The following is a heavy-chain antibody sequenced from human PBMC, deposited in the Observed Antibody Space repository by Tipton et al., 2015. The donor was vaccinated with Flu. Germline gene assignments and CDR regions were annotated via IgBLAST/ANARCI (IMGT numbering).Heavy chain of an antibody. V-gene: IGHV4-59*08. CDR3: ARRSFSKTGTSKSGAFDV. J-gene: IGHJ3*01. CDR1: GGSINNYY. Sequence: LRLSCTVSGGSINNYYWSWIRQPPGKGLEWIGYIYYTGSTNYNPSLKSRVTISVDTSKNKFSLNLSYLTAADTALYYCARRSFSKTGTSKSGAFDVWGQGTMVTVSS. CDR2: IYYTGST. D-gene: IGHD1-7*01.